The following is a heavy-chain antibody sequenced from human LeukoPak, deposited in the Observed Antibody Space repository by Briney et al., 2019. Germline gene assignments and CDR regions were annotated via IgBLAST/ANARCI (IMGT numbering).Heavy chain of an antibody. CDR3: ARANYDSSDY. CDR1: GGSISSYY. Sequence: PSETLSLTYTVSGGSISSYYWSWIRQPVGKGLEWIGRIYTSGTTNYNPSLKSRVTMSVDTSKNQFSLKMRSVTAADTAVYYCARANYDSSDYWGQGTLVTVSS. CDR2: IYTSGTT. J-gene: IGHJ4*02. V-gene: IGHV4-4*07. D-gene: IGHD3-22*01.